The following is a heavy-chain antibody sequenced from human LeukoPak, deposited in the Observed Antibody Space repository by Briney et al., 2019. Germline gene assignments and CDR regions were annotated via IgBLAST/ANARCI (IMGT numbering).Heavy chain of an antibody. J-gene: IGHJ4*02. CDR1: GGSFSGYY. Sequence: PSETLSLTCAAYGGSFSGYYWSWIRQPPGKGLEWIGEINHSGSTNYNPSLKSRVTISVDTSKNQFSLKLSSVTAADTAVYYCAREFYWGQGTLVTVSS. CDR3: AREFY. V-gene: IGHV4-34*01. CDR2: INHSGST.